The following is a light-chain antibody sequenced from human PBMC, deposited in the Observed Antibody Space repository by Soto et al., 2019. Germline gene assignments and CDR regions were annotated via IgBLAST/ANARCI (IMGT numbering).Light chain of an antibody. CDR1: SGSVSTSYY. J-gene: IGLJ3*02. CDR2: STN. V-gene: IGLV8-61*01. Sequence: QDVVTQEPSFSLSPGGTVTLTCGLSSGSVSTSYYPSWYQQTPGQAPRTLIYSTNTRSSGVPDRFSGSILGNKAALTITGAQADDESDYYCVLYMGSGIEVFGGGTKLTVL. CDR3: VLYMGSGIEV.